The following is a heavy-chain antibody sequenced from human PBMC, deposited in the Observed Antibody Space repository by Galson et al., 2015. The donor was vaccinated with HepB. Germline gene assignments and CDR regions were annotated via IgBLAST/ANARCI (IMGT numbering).Heavy chain of an antibody. CDR1: GYTFTGYY. J-gene: IGHJ4*02. D-gene: IGHD6-19*01. CDR2: INPNSGGT. V-gene: IGHV1-2*02. Sequence: SVKVSCKASGYTFTGYYMHWARQAPGQGLEWMGWINPNSGGTNYAQKFQGRVTMTRDTSISTAYMELSRLRSDDTAVYYCAREEIARYSSGWSPFDYWGQGTLVTVSS. CDR3: AREEIARYSSGWSPFDY.